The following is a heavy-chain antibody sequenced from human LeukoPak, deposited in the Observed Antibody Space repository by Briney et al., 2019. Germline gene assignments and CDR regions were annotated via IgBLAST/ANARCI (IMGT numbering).Heavy chain of an antibody. D-gene: IGHD4-23*01. J-gene: IGHJ4*02. V-gene: IGHV3-30*03. CDR1: GFTFSSYG. CDR3: ARDPGGHSLDY. Sequence: GRSLRLSCAASGFTFSSYGMHWVRQAPGKGLEWVAFISYDGTNKYYADSVKGRFTISRDNSKNTLYLQMNSLRDEDTAVYYCARDPGGHSLDYWGQGTLVTVSS. CDR2: ISYDGTNK.